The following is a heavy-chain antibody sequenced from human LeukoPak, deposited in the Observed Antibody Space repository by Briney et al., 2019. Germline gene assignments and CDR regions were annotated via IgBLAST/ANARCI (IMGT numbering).Heavy chain of an antibody. CDR1: GFTVSSNY. V-gene: IGHV3-53*01. CDR3: ARDREYCSSTSCYWWFDP. Sequence: GGSLRLSCAASGFTVSSNYMSWVRQAPGKGLEWVSVIYSGGSTYYADSVKGRFTISRDNSKNTLYLQMNSLRAEDTAVYYCARDREYCSSTSCYWWFDPWGQGTLVTVSS. CDR2: IYSGGST. D-gene: IGHD2-2*01. J-gene: IGHJ5*02.